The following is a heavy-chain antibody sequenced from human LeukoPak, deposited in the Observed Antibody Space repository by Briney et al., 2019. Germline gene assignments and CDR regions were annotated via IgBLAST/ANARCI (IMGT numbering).Heavy chain of an antibody. Sequence: GGCLRLSCAASGFSFSSYWMHWVRQAPGKGLVWVSRINSNGRSTSYADSVKGRFTISRDNAKNTLYLEMNNLRAEDTAVYYCTRDVWGDRDNYFDCWGQGTLVTVSS. CDR1: GFSFSSYW. V-gene: IGHV3-74*01. D-gene: IGHD2-8*01. CDR2: INSNGRST. CDR3: TRDVWGDRDNYFDC. J-gene: IGHJ4*02.